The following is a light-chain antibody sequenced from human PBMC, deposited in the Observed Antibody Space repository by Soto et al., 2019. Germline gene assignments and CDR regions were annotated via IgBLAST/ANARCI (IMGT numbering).Light chain of an antibody. CDR2: AAS. V-gene: IGKV1-8*01. CDR3: QHYYSDPNT. Sequence: AIRMTQSPSSFSASTGDRVTITCRASQGISSYLAWYQQKPGKAPKLLIYAASTLQSGGPSRFSGSGSGTDFTLTISCLQSEDFATYYCQHYYSDPNTFGQGTKLEIK. CDR1: QGISSY. J-gene: IGKJ2*01.